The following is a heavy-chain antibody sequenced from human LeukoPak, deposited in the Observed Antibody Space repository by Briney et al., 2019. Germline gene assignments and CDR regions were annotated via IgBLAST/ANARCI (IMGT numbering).Heavy chain of an antibody. J-gene: IGHJ3*02. Sequence: KPSETLSLTCTVSGASISSYYWSWIRQPPGKGLEWIGYIYHSGSTYYNPSLKSRVTISVDRSKNQFSLKLSSVTAADTAVYYCARGDYYDSSGYPDAFDIWGQGTMVTVSS. V-gene: IGHV4-59*12. D-gene: IGHD3-22*01. CDR2: IYHSGST. CDR1: GASISSYY. CDR3: ARGDYYDSSGYPDAFDI.